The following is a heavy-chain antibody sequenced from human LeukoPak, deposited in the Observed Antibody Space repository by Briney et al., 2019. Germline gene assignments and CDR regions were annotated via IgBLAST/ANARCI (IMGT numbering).Heavy chain of an antibody. Sequence: GESLKISCKGSGYSFTNYWIGWVRQMPGKGLEWMGIIYPGDSDTRYSPSFRGQVTISADKSISTAYLQWSSLKASDTAMYYCARRGYGSEIGMDVWGQGTTVTVSS. V-gene: IGHV5-51*01. CDR3: ARRGYGSEIGMDV. J-gene: IGHJ6*02. CDR2: IYPGDSDT. D-gene: IGHD3-10*01. CDR1: GYSFTNYW.